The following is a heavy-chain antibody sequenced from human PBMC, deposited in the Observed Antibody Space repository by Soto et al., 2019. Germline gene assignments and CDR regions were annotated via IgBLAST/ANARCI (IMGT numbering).Heavy chain of an antibody. CDR3: ARDRIVSRYYYYGMDV. CDR1: GGSISSGGYY. Sequence: SETLSLTCTVSGGSISSGGYYWSWIRQHPGKGLEWIGYIYYSGSTYYNPSLKSRVTISVDTSKNQFSLKLSSVTAADPAVYYGARDRIVSRYYYYGMDVWGQGTTVTV. CDR2: IYYSGST. J-gene: IGHJ6*02. D-gene: IGHD2-15*01. V-gene: IGHV4-31*03.